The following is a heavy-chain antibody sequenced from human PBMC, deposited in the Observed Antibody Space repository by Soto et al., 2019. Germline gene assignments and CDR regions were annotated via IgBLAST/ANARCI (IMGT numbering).Heavy chain of an antibody. CDR1: GYTFTGYY. CDR3: ARDIGDYDILTGYYTAPGYYGMDV. V-gene: IGHV1-2*02. D-gene: IGHD3-9*01. CDR2: INPNSGGT. J-gene: IGHJ6*02. Sequence: GASVKVSCKASGYTFTGYYMHWLRQAPGQGLEWMGWINPNSGGTNYAQKFQGRVTMTRDTSISTAYMELSGLRSDDTAVYYCARDIGDYDILTGYYTAPGYYGMDVWGQGTTVTVSS.